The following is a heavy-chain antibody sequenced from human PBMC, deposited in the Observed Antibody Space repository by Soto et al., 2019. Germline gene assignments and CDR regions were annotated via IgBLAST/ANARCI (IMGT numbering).Heavy chain of an antibody. CDR3: AIVVPAAMDYYYGMDV. D-gene: IGHD2-2*01. V-gene: IGHV3-23*01. CDR2: ITGGAGSGSVGYT. CDR1: GFTFSSYA. Sequence: GGSLRLSCAASGFTFSSYAVILVRQAPGKGLEWVSTITGGAGSGSVGYTFYADSVKGRFTISRDNAKNSLYLQMNSLRAEDTAVYYCAIVVPAAMDYYYGMDVWGQGTTVTVSS. J-gene: IGHJ6*02.